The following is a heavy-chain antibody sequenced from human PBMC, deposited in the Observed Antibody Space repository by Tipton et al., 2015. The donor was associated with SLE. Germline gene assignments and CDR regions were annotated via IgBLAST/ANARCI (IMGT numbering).Heavy chain of an antibody. J-gene: IGHJ4*02. V-gene: IGHV4-38-2*02. D-gene: IGHD3-22*01. CDR2: IDHSGST. CDR3: ARADSSGSILSDY. CDR1: GGSISSGYH. Sequence: TLSLTCTVSGGSISSGYHWGWIRQPPGKGLEWIGSIDHSGSTYYTPSLKSRVTISVDTSKNQFSLKLTSVTAADSAVYYCARADSSGSILSDYWGQGTLVTVSS.